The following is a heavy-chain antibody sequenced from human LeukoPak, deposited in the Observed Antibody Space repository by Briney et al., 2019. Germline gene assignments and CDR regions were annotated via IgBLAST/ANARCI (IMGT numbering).Heavy chain of an antibody. J-gene: IGHJ6*03. CDR3: AKTSGSGGYYYYYMDV. Sequence: GGSLRLSCAASGFIFSNYAMHWVRQAPGKGLGYVSGISSNGESTYYANSVKGRFTISRDNSKNTLYLQMGSLRAEDMAVYYCAKTSGSGGYYYYYMDVWGKGTTVTVSS. CDR1: GFIFSNYA. CDR2: ISSNGEST. V-gene: IGHV3-64*01. D-gene: IGHD1-26*01.